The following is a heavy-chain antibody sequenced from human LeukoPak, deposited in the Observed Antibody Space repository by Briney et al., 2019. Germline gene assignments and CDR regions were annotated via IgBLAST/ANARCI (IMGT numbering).Heavy chain of an antibody. V-gene: IGHV3-7*01. CDR3: ARERAAALDY. CDR2: LKQDGSEK. CDR1: GFTFSNYW. J-gene: IGHJ4*02. Sequence: GGSLRLSCAASGFTFSNYWMSWVRQAPGKGLEWVANLKQDGSEKYYVDSVKGRFTISRDNAKNSLYLQMNSLRAEDTAVYYCARERAAALDYWGQGTLVTVSS. D-gene: IGHD6-13*01.